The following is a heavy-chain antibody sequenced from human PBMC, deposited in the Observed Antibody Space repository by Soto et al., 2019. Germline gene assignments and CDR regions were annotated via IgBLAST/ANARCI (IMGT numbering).Heavy chain of an antibody. Sequence: PSETLSLTFTVSGGSISSGGYYWSWIRQHPGKGLEWIGYIYYSGSTYYNPSLKSRVTISVDTSKNQFSLKLGSVTAADTAVYYWAREDGAFGVASTGGDNWFDPWGQGTLVTVSS. CDR1: GGSISSGGYY. CDR3: AREDGAFGVASTGGDNWFDP. D-gene: IGHD3-3*01. CDR2: IYYSGST. J-gene: IGHJ5*02. V-gene: IGHV4-31*03.